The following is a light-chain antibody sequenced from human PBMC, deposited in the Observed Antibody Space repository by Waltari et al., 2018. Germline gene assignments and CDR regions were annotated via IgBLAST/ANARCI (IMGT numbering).Light chain of an antibody. CDR2: DVS. CDR3: SSYTSSITLEV. CDR1: SSDVGGYNY. Sequence: QSALTQPASVSGSPGQSITISCTGTSSDVGGYNYVYWYQQHPGKAPKLMLFDVSNRPSVVSNRFSGSKSVNTASLTISGLQAEDEADYYCSSYTSSITLEVFGGGTKLTVL. V-gene: IGLV2-14*03. J-gene: IGLJ2*01.